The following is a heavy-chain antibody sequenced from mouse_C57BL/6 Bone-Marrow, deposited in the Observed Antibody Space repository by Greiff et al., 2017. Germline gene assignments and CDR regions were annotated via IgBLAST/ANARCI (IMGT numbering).Heavy chain of an antibody. V-gene: IGHV1-81*01. CDR1: GYPFPSYG. Sequence: VQLQESGAELARPGASVKLSCKASGYPFPSYGISWVKQSTGQGLEWIGEIYPRSGNTYYNEKFKGKAPLTADKSSSTAYMELRSLTSEDSAVYFCARYRATWFAYWGQGTLVTVSA. CDR3: ARYRATWFAY. CDR2: IYPRSGNT. J-gene: IGHJ3*01. D-gene: IGHD3-1*01.